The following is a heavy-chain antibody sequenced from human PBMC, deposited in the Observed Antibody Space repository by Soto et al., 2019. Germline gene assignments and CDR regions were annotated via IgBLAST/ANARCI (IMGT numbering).Heavy chain of an antibody. CDR2: ISSGSSYI. CDR1: GFTFSTYS. V-gene: IGHV3-21*01. D-gene: IGHD3-10*01. Sequence: GGSLRLSCAASGFTFSTYSMNWVRQAPGKGLEWISSISSGSSYIYYADSLKGRFTISRDNAKNSLYLQMNSLRVEDTAVYFCARGHLGSYFFDYWGQETLVTVYS. CDR3: ARGHLGSYFFDY. J-gene: IGHJ4*02.